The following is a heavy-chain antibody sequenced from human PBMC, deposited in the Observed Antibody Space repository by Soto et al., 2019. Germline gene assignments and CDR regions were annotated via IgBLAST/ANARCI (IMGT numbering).Heavy chain of an antibody. Sequence: GSLRLSCAASGFTFSNHAMTWFRQATGKALGWVLVIMNTCGDTLSADSVKARFTMSRDNYKNTLYLQMISLTAEDTAMYYCAKASEESYTGSRVFDSMGQGTRVTVSS. CDR1: GFTFSNHA. V-gene: IGHV3-23*01. D-gene: IGHD3-10*01. J-gene: IGHJ4*02. CDR3: AKASEESYTGSRVFDS. CDR2: IMNTCGDT.